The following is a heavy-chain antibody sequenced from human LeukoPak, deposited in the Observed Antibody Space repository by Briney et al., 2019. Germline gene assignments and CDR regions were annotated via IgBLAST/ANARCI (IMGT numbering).Heavy chain of an antibody. CDR3: AKGRTGFSYGYGIDY. CDR1: GFTFDDYG. Sequence: GGSLRLSCAASGFTFDDYGMSWVRQAPGKGLEWVSGINWNGISTGYPDSVKGRFTISRDNSKNTLYLQMNSLRAEEAAIYYCAKGRTGFSYGYGIDYWGQGTLVTVSS. V-gene: IGHV3-20*04. CDR2: INWNGIST. J-gene: IGHJ4*02. D-gene: IGHD5-18*01.